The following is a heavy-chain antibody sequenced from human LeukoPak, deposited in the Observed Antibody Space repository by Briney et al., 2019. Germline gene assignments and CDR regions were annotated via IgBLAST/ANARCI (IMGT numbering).Heavy chain of an antibody. J-gene: IGHJ6*03. D-gene: IGHD5-18*01. CDR3: ARNISGYSYGFPSYYYYYYMDV. CDR2: INHSGST. Sequence: SETLSLTCAVYGGSFSGYYWSWIRQPPGKGLEWIGEINHSGSTNYNPSLKSRVTISVDTSKNQFSLKLSSVTAADTAVYYCARNISGYSYGFPSYYYYYYMDVWGKGTTVTISS. CDR1: GGSFSGYY. V-gene: IGHV4-34*01.